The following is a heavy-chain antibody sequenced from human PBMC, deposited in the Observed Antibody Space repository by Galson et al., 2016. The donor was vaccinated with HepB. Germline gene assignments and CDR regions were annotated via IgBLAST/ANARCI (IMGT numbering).Heavy chain of an antibody. Sequence: SLRLSCAASGFSFRAYGFHWVRQAPGKGLEWVAVTSYDGRKTYFVDSVKGRFTISRDNSKNTLYLQMTNLRAEDTAVYYCARGNGRPGERGDYWGQGVLVTASS. CDR1: GFSFRAYG. D-gene: IGHD1-1*01. CDR2: TSYDGRKT. V-gene: IGHV3-33*05. J-gene: IGHJ4*02. CDR3: ARGNGRPGERGDY.